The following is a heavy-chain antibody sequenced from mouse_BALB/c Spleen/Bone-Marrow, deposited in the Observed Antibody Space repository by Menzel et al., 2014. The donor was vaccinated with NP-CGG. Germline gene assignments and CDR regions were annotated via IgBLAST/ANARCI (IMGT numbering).Heavy chain of an antibody. D-gene: IGHD2-1*01. CDR3: ARSGNHDYFDY. J-gene: IGHJ2*01. CDR1: GFSLIKFG. Sequence: VKLMESGPGLVQPSQSLSITCTVSGFSLIKFGIHWVRQPPGKGLEWLGVIWSGGTTGYNAVFKSRLSISKDKSKSQVFFKMNSLQADDTAVYYCARSGNHDYFDYWGQGTTLTVSS. V-gene: IGHV2-4*02. CDR2: IWSGGTT.